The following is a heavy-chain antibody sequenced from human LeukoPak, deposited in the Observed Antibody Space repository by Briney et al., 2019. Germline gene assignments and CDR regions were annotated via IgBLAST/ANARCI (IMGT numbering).Heavy chain of an antibody. CDR1: GFTFTSSA. D-gene: IGHD3-22*01. J-gene: IGHJ4*02. CDR2: IVVGSGNT. Sequence: GTSVKVSCKASGFTFTSSAMQWVRQARGQRLEWIGWIVVGSGNTNYAQKFQERVTITRDMSTSTAYMELSSLRSEDTAVYYCAAIGFGNYDSSGYLDYWGQGTLVTVPS. CDR3: AAIGFGNYDSSGYLDY. V-gene: IGHV1-58*02.